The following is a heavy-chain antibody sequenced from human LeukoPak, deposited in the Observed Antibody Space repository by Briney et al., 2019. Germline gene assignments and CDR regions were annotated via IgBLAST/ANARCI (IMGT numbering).Heavy chain of an antibody. D-gene: IGHD2-21*02. Sequence: GASVKVSCKASGYTFTSYGISWVRQAPGQGLEWMGWISAYNGNTNYAQKLQGRVTMTTDTSTSTAYMELSSLRSEDTAVYYCARDQGYCGGDCYIRACCGYFDYWGQGTLVTVSS. V-gene: IGHV1-18*01. CDR1: GYTFTSYG. CDR3: ARDQGYCGGDCYIRACCGYFDY. CDR2: ISAYNGNT. J-gene: IGHJ4*02.